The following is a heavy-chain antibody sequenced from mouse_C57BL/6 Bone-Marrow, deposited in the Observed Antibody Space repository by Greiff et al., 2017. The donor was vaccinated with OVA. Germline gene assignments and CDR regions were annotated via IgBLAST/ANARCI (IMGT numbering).Heavy chain of an antibody. CDR3: TPYDAGVRGPWFAY. D-gene: IGHD2-12*01. V-gene: IGHV1-15*01. CDR2: IDPETGGT. J-gene: IGHJ3*01. CDR1: GYTFTDYE. Sequence: VKLMESGAELVRPGASVTLSCKASGYTFTDYEMHWVKQTPVHGLEWIGAIDPETGGTAYNQKFKGKAILTADKSSSTAYMELRSLTSEDSAVYYCTPYDAGVRGPWFAYWGQGTLVTVSA.